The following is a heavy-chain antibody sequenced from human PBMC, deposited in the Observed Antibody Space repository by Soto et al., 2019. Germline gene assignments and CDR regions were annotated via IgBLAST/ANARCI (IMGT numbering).Heavy chain of an antibody. CDR2: IDQSGGT. CDR3: AREDSYGWSGGSWDV. V-gene: IGHV4-34*01. CDR1: GDSPRGLS. J-gene: IGHJ6*02. Sequence: SETLSLTCAVGGDSPRGLSWNWIRQSPGKGLEWIGEIDQSGGTNYNPSLKSRAIISDDTSKNQFSLTLTSVTAADTAVYYCAREDSYGWSGGSWDVWGQGTTVTVSS. D-gene: IGHD1-26*01.